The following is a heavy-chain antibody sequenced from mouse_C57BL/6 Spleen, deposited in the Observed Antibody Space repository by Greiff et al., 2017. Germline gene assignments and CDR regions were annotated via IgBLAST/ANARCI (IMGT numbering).Heavy chain of an antibody. CDR1: GFNIKDDY. D-gene: IGHD1-1*01. CDR3: TPNYDGSSAHWYFDV. V-gene: IGHV14-4*01. Sequence: VQLQQSGAELVRPGASVKLSCTASGFNIKDDYMHWVKQRPEQGLEWIGWIDPENGDTEYASKFQGKATITADTSSNTAYLQLSSLTSEDTAVYYCTPNYDGSSAHWYFDVWGTGTTVTVSS. CDR2: IDPENGDT. J-gene: IGHJ1*03.